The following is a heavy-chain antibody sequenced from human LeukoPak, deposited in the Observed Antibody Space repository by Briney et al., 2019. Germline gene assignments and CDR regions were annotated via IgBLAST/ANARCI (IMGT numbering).Heavy chain of an antibody. CDR2: IHPGSGGA. Sequence: ASVKVSCKASGYTFTSYHIHWVRQAPGQGLEWMGIIHPGSGGAASAQKFQGRLTMTRDTSTSTVYMELSSLRSEDTAAYYCARDSSASSLADPWGQGSLVTVSS. D-gene: IGHD2-2*01. J-gene: IGHJ5*02. CDR1: GYTFTSYH. CDR3: ARDSSASSLADP. V-gene: IGHV1-46*01.